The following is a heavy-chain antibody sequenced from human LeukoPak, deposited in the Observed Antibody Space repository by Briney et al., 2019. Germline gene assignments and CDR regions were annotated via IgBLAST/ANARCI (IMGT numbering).Heavy chain of an antibody. Sequence: PGRSLRLSCAASGFTFSSYAMHWVRQAPGKGLEWVAVISYDGSNKYYADPVKGRFTISRDNSKNTLYLQMNSLRAEDTAVYYCARGSDIVATDGELDYWGQGTLVTVSS. CDR1: GFTFSSYA. V-gene: IGHV3-30-3*01. CDR2: ISYDGSNK. J-gene: IGHJ4*02. D-gene: IGHD5-12*01. CDR3: ARGSDIVATDGELDY.